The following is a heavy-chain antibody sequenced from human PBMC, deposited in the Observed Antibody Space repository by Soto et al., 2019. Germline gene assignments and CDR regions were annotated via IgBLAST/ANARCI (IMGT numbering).Heavy chain of an antibody. CDR2: ISTTNGKT. V-gene: IGHV1-18*01. J-gene: IGHJ4*02. CDR3: ARDAYGDYEGSYFDY. Sequence: QVQLVQSGAEVKKPGASVKVSCKASGYTFTNFGISWVRQAPGHGLEWMGWISTTNGKTNYAQNLQGRVTVTTDTSTSTAYRELRSMRSDDTAVYFCARDAYGDYEGSYFDYWGEGTLVTVSS. CDR1: GYTFTNFG. D-gene: IGHD4-17*01.